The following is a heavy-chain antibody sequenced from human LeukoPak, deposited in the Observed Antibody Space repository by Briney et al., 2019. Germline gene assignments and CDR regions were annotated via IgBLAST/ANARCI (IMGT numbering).Heavy chain of an antibody. Sequence: PSETLSLTCTVSGGSISSSSYYWGWIRQPPGKGLEWIGSIYYSGSTYYNPSLKSRVTISVDTSKNQFSLKLSSVTAADTAVYYCAREGRGYSFEFDYWGQGTLVTVSS. CDR3: AREGRGYSFEFDY. V-gene: IGHV4-39*07. J-gene: IGHJ4*02. CDR2: IYYSGST. D-gene: IGHD6-13*01. CDR1: GGSISSSSYY.